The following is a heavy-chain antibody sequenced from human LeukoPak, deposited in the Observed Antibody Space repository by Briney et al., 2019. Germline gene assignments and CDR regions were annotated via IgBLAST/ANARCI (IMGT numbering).Heavy chain of an antibody. CDR1: GYSISSGYY. Sequence: PSETLSLTCTVPGYSISSGYYWGWIRQPPGKGLEWIGSIYHSGSTYYNPSLKSRVTISVDTSKNQFSLKLSSVTAADTAVYYCARVLRFLEWQIWGQGTLVTVSS. D-gene: IGHD3-3*01. CDR2: IYHSGST. CDR3: ARVLRFLEWQI. V-gene: IGHV4-38-2*02. J-gene: IGHJ4*02.